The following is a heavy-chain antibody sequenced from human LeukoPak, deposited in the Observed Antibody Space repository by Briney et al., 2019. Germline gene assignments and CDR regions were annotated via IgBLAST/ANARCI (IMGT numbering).Heavy chain of an antibody. J-gene: IGHJ4*02. CDR3: ARSGDTATYYFDY. D-gene: IGHD5-18*01. CDR1: GYSSSSGYY. Sequence: SETLSLTCAVSGYSSSSGYYWGWIRQPPGKGLEWIGSIYHSGSTYYNPSLKSRVTISVDTSKNQFSLKLSSVTAADTAVYYCARSGDTATYYFDYWGQGTLVTVSS. V-gene: IGHV4-38-2*01. CDR2: IYHSGST.